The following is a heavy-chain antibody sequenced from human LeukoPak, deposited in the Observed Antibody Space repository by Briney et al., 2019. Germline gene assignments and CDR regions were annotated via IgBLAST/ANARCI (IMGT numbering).Heavy chain of an antibody. J-gene: IGHJ5*02. CDR2: INAGNGNT. D-gene: IGHD3-10*01. CDR1: GYTFTSYA. CDR3: ARGLTFGELSDWFDP. Sequence: ASVKVSCKASGYTFTSYAMHWVRQAPGQRLEWMGWINAGNGNTKYSQKFQGRVTITRDTSASTAYMELSSLRSEDTAVYYCARGLTFGELSDWFDPWGQGTLVTVSS. V-gene: IGHV1-3*01.